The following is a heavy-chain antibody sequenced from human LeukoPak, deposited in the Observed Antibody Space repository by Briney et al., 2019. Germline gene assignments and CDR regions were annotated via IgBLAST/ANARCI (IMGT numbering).Heavy chain of an antibody. CDR1: GGSISSSSYY. CDR3: AREGGSDSSGYDRAFDP. D-gene: IGHD3-22*01. CDR2: IYYSGST. Sequence: PSETLSLACTVSGGSISSSSYYWGWIRQPPGKGLEWIGSIYYSGSTYYNPSLKSRVTISVDTSKNQFSLKLSSVTAADTAVYYCAREGGSDSSGYDRAFDPWGQGTLVTVSS. V-gene: IGHV4-39*07. J-gene: IGHJ5*02.